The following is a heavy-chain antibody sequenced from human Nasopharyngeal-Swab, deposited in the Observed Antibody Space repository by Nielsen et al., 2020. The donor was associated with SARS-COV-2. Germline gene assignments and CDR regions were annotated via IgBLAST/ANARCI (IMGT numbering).Heavy chain of an antibody. CDR3: AREGTQWELLDAFDI. J-gene: IGHJ3*02. D-gene: IGHD1-26*01. CDR1: GFTFSSYW. Sequence: GVLKISCAASGFTFSSYWMHWVRQTPGKGLVWVSRINSDGSSTSYADSVKGRFTISRDNAKNTLYLQMNSLRAEDTAVYYCAREGTQWELLDAFDIWGQGTMVTVSS. CDR2: INSDGSST. V-gene: IGHV3-74*01.